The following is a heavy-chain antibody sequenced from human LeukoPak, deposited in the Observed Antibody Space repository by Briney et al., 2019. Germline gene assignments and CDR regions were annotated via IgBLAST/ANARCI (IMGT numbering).Heavy chain of an antibody. V-gene: IGHV3-21*01. J-gene: IGHJ4*02. CDR1: GFTFSSYS. CDR2: ISSSSSYI. D-gene: IGHD2-2*01. Sequence: GGSLRLSCAASGFTFSSYSMNWVRQAPGKGLEWVSSISSSSSYIYYADSVKGRFTISRDNAKNSLYPQMNSLRAEDTAVYYCARGVGYCSSTSCRTLTYWGQGTLVTVSS. CDR3: ARGVGYCSSTSCRTLTY.